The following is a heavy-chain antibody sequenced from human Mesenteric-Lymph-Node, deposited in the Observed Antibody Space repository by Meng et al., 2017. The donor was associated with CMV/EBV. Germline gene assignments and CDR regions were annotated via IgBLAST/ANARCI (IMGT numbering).Heavy chain of an antibody. CDR1: GHGFLNFG. CDR2: INPFTGNI. CDR3: TRDWSSATSPGY. D-gene: IGHD2-2*01. V-gene: IGHV1-18*01. J-gene: IGHJ4*02. Sequence: ASVTVSCQSSGHGFLNFGVSWVRQAPGQGLEWMGWINPFTGNIKYSQKLHGRVSMNIDIPTTTAYMELRNLRSDETAVYYCTRDWSSATSPGYWGQGTLVTVSS.